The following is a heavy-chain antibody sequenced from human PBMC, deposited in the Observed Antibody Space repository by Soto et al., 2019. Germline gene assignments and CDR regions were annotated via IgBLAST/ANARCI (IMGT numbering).Heavy chain of an antibody. CDR3: ARIPVDTYMIYWLDP. V-gene: IGHV4-34*01. CDR1: GGSFSDFS. J-gene: IGHJ5*01. Sequence: SETLSLTCAVYGGSFSDFSWSWIRQSPGKGLEWIGEINPGAITNYSPSLKSRVTISLDTSNNQFSLRLSSVTAADTAVYYCARIPVDTYMIYWLDPWGQGTLVTV. CDR2: INPGAIT. D-gene: IGHD5-18*01.